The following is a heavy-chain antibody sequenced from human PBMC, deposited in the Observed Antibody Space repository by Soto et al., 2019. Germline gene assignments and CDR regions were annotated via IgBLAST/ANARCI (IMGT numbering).Heavy chain of an antibody. J-gene: IGHJ5*02. V-gene: IGHV1-8*01. D-gene: IGHD2-2*01. CDR2: MNPNSGNT. CDR3: ARSSDVYCSSTSCPNWFDP. CDR1: GYTFTSYD. Sequence: QVQLVQSGAEVKKPGASVKVSCKASGYTFTSYDINWVRQATGQGLEWMGWMNPNSGNTGYAQKFQGRVTMTRNTSISTAYIELSSLRSEDTAVYYCARSSDVYCSSTSCPNWFDPWGQGTLVTVSS.